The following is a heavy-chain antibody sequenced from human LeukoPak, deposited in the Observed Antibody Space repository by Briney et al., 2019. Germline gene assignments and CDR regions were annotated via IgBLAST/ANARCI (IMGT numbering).Heavy chain of an antibody. V-gene: IGHV3-30*04. CDR2: ISYDGSNK. J-gene: IGHJ4*02. Sequence: PGGSLRLSCAASGFIFRSYAMHWVRQAPGKGLEWVAVISYDGSNKYYADSVKGRFTISRDNSKNTLYLQMNSLRAEDTAVYYCARESYYDFWSGYYSGYYFDYWGQGTLVTVSS. D-gene: IGHD3-3*01. CDR3: ARESYYDFWSGYYSGYYFDY. CDR1: GFIFRSYA.